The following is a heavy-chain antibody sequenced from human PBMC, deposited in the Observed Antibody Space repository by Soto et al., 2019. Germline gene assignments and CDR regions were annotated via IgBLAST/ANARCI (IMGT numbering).Heavy chain of an antibody. Sequence: SETLSLTCTVSGGSICSSSYYWGWIRQPPGKGLEWIGSIYYSGSTYYNPSLKSRVTISVDTSKNQFSLKLSSVTAADTAVYYCARVAVAGRRQGYFQHWGQGTLVTVSS. J-gene: IGHJ1*01. V-gene: IGHV4-39*01. D-gene: IGHD6-19*01. CDR2: IYYSGST. CDR3: ARVAVAGRRQGYFQH. CDR1: GGSICSSSYY.